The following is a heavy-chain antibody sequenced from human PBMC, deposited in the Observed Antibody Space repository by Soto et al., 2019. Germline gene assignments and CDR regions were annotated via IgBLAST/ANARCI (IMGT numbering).Heavy chain of an antibody. CDR3: ARGKGSSWDNYYSGMDV. CDR2: INPNSGGT. CDR1: GYTFTGYY. V-gene: IGHV1-2*04. D-gene: IGHD6-13*01. J-gene: IGHJ6*02. Sequence: ASVKVSCKASGYTFTGYYMHWVRQAPGQGLEWMGWINPNSGGTNYAQKFQGWVTMTRDTSISTAYMELSRLRSDDTAVYYCARGKGSSWDNYYSGMDVWGQGTTVTVSS.